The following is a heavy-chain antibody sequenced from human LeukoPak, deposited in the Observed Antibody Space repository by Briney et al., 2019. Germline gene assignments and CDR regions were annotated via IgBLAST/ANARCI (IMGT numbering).Heavy chain of an antibody. D-gene: IGHD6-19*01. CDR1: GFTFSSYA. J-gene: IGHJ4*02. Sequence: GGSLRLSCAASGFTFSSYAMHWVRQAPGKGLEWVAVISCGGSNKYYADSVKGRFTISRDNSKNTLYLQMNSLRAEDTAVYYCARDIAVAGTARLGVCDYWGQGTLVTVSS. CDR2: ISCGGSNK. V-gene: IGHV3-30-3*01. CDR3: ARDIAVAGTARLGVCDY.